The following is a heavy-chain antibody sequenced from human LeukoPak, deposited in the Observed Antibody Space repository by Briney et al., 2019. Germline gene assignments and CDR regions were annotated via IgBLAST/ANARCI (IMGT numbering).Heavy chain of an antibody. J-gene: IGHJ4*02. V-gene: IGHV3-9*01. CDR1: GFTFDDYA. CDR3: VKDFIY. CDR2: ISWNSGSI. Sequence: GGSLRLSCAASGFTFDDYAMHWVRQAPGKGLEWVSGISWNSGSIGYADSVKGRFTISRDNAKNSLYLQMNSLRPDDTALYYCVKDFIYWGQGTLVTVSS.